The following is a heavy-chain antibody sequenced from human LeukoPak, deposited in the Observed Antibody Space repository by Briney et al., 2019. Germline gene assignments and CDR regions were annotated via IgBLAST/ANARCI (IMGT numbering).Heavy chain of an antibody. CDR1: GYSISSGYY. CDR3: AREGAVIVGATDFDY. D-gene: IGHD1-26*01. V-gene: IGHV4-38-2*02. CDR2: IYHSGST. Sequence: PSETLSLTCTVSGYSISSGYYWGWIRQPPGKGLEWIGSIYHSGSTYYNPSLKSRVTISVDTSKNQFSLKLSSVTAADTAVYYCAREGAVIVGATDFDYWGQGTLVTVSS. J-gene: IGHJ4*02.